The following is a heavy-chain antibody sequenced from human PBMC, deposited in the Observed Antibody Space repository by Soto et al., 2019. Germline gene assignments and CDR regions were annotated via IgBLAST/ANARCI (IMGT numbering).Heavy chain of an antibody. CDR2: IYYSGST. CDR3: ARDDAAAAGDYGMDV. V-gene: IGHV4-59*01. D-gene: IGHD6-13*01. Sequence: QVQLQESGPGLVKPSETLSLTCTVSGGSISSYYWSWSRQPPGKGLEWIGYIYYSGSTNYNPSLKSRVTISVDTSKNQFSLKLRSVTAADTAVYYCARDDAAAAGDYGMDVWGQGTTVTVSS. CDR1: GGSISSYY. J-gene: IGHJ6*02.